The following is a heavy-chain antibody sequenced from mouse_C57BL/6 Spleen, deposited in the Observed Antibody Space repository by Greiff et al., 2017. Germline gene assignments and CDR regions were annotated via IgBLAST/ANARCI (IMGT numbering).Heavy chain of an antibody. CDR1: GFNIKDYY. V-gene: IGHV14-1*01. CDR2: IDPEDGDT. J-gene: IGHJ3*01. D-gene: IGHD2-1*01. CDR3: TGYYGSAWFAY. Sequence: VQLQQSGAELVRPGASVTLSCTASGFNIKDYYMHWVKQRPEQGLEWIGRIDPEDGDTEYAPKFPGKATMTSDTSSNTAYLQLSSLTSEDTAVYYCTGYYGSAWFAYWGQGTLVTVSA.